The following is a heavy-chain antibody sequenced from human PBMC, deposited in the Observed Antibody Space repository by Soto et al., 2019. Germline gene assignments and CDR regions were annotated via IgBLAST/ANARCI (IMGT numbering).Heavy chain of an antibody. CDR3: AALDGALDY. CDR2: IFHTGNT. Sequence: LSLTCTVSGDSFSSYYWTWIRQPPGKRLEWVSYIFHTGNTNYNPSLKSRVTISVDTSKNQFSLKLRSVTPADTAVYYCAALDGALDYWGPGTLVTVSS. J-gene: IGHJ4*02. D-gene: IGHD3-10*01. CDR1: GDSFSSYY. V-gene: IGHV4-59*01.